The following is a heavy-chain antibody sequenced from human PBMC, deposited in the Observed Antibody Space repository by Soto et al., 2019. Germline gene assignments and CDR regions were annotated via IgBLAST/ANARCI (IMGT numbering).Heavy chain of an antibody. CDR2: ISYDGSNK. J-gene: IGHJ4*02. Sequence: GGSLRLSCAASGFTFSSYAMHWVRQAPGKGLEWVAVISYDGSNKYYADSVKGRFTISRDNSKNTLYLQMNSLRAEDTAVYYCARDGGYYDFWSGPSHFDYWGQGTLVTVSS. CDR1: GFTFSSYA. D-gene: IGHD3-3*01. CDR3: ARDGGYYDFWSGPSHFDY. V-gene: IGHV3-30-3*01.